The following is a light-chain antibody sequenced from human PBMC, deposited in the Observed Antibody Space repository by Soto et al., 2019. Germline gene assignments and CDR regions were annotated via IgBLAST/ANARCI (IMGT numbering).Light chain of an antibody. CDR2: GAS. V-gene: IGKV3D-15*01. CDR1: QSVSSN. J-gene: IGKJ5*01. Sequence: EIVMTQSPATLSVSPGARAPLSCRASQSVSSNLAWYQQHPGQAPRLLIYGASTRATGIPARFSGSGSGTEFTLTISSLQSEDFAVYYCQQYNNWPPITFGQGTRLEIK. CDR3: QQYNNWPPIT.